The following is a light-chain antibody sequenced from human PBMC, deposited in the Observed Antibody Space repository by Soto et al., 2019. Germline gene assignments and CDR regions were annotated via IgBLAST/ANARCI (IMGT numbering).Light chain of an antibody. CDR2: GAS. V-gene: IGKV3-20*01. CDR3: QQYGNSPWT. Sequence: EIVLTQSPGTLSLSPGERATLSCRASQSAFSTYLAWYQQKPGQAPRLLIYGASSRATGIPDRFSGSGSGTDFTLIISRLEPEDFAVYYCQQYGNSPWTLGQGTKVEIK. CDR1: QSAFSTY. J-gene: IGKJ1*01.